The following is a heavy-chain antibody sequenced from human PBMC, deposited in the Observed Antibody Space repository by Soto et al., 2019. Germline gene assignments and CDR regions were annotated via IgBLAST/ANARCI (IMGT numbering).Heavy chain of an antibody. CDR1: GFSLSTNGVG. D-gene: IGHD4-17*01. Sequence: QITLKESGPTLVRPTQTLTLTCTSSGFSLSTNGVGVAWILQPPGKALEWLAIIYWDDDKRHSPSLKTRLTSTKDTSKSQLVLKLTNMDPVDTATYFCAHSGFRYDYGDVDFDYWGPRTLVTVSS. J-gene: IGHJ4*02. V-gene: IGHV2-5*02. CDR2: IYWDDDK. CDR3: AHSGFRYDYGDVDFDY.